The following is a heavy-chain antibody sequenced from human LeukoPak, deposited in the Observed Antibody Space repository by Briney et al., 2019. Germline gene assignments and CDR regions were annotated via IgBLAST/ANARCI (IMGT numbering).Heavy chain of an antibody. CDR2: ISGSGGST. Sequence: PGGSLRLSCAASGFTFSSYAMSWVRQAPGKGLEWVSAISGSGGSTYYADSVKGRFTISRDNSKNTLYLQMNSLRAEDTAVYYCAKVRPYGGQAIDAFDIWGQGTMVTVSS. CDR1: GFTFSSYA. J-gene: IGHJ3*02. D-gene: IGHD4-17*01. CDR3: AKVRPYGGQAIDAFDI. V-gene: IGHV3-23*01.